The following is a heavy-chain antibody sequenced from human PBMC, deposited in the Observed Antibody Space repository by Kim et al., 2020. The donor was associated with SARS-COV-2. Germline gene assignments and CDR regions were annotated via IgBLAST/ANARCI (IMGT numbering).Heavy chain of an antibody. V-gene: IGHV4-34*01. Sequence: YNPSLKSRVTISVDTSKNQFSLKLSSVTAADTAVYYCARISGYDHWGIDYWGQGTLVTVSS. D-gene: IGHD5-12*01. CDR3: ARISGYDHWGIDY. J-gene: IGHJ4*02.